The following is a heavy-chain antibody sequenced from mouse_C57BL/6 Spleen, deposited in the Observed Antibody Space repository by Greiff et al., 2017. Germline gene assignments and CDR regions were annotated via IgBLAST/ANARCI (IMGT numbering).Heavy chain of an antibody. CDR1: GYTFTSYW. J-gene: IGHJ2*01. CDR3: ARGGYSTNFDY. Sequence: VQLQQPGAELVRPGTSVKLSCKASGYTFTSYWMHWVKQRPGQGLEWIGVIDPSDSYTNYNQKFKGKATLTVDTSSSTAYMQLSSLTSEDSAVYYCARGGYSTNFDYWGQGTTLTVSS. CDR2: IDPSDSYT. V-gene: IGHV1-59*01. D-gene: IGHD2-5*01.